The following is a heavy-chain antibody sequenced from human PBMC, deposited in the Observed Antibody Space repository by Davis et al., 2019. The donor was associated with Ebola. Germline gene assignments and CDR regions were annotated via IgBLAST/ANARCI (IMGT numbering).Heavy chain of an antibody. D-gene: IGHD4-11*01. CDR3: ARHGTVGSANWFDP. Sequence: GESLKISCKGSGYSFTSYWIGWVRQLPGKGLEWMGIIYPGDSDTRYSPSFQGRVTISADTSINTAYLQWSSLKASDTAMYYCARHGTVGSANWFDPWGPGTQVTVSS. CDR2: IYPGDSDT. J-gene: IGHJ5*02. V-gene: IGHV5-51*01. CDR1: GYSFTSYW.